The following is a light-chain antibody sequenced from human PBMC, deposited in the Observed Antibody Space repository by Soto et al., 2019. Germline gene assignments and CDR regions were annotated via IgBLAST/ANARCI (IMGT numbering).Light chain of an antibody. V-gene: IGLV1-40*01. CDR1: SSNIGAGYD. Sequence: QSVLTQPPSVSGAPGQRVTISCTGSSSNIGAGYDVHWCQQLPGTAPKLLIYGNTNRPSGVPDRFSGSKSGTAASLAITGLQAEDEADYYCQSYDSSLRGGVFGGGTKLTVL. CDR3: QSYDSSLRGGV. CDR2: GNT. J-gene: IGLJ3*02.